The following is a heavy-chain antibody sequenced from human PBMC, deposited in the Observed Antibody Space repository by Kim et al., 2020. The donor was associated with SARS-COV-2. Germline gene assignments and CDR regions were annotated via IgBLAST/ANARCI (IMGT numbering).Heavy chain of an antibody. CDR1: GGSISSYY. CDR2: IYYSGRT. V-gene: IGHV4-59*13. Sequence: SETLSLTCTVSGGSISSYYWSWIRQPPGKGLEWIGYIYYSGRTNYNPSLKSRVTISGDTSKNQFSLKLSSVTAADTAVYYCAREELGYDILTGYSPAHGWFDPWGQGTLVTVSS. J-gene: IGHJ5*02. D-gene: IGHD3-9*01. CDR3: AREELGYDILTGYSPAHGWFDP.